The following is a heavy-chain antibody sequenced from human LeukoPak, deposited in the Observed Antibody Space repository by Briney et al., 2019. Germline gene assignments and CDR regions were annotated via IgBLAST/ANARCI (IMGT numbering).Heavy chain of an antibody. V-gene: IGHV4-39*01. J-gene: IGHJ4*02. Sequence: KPSETLSLTCTVSGRSISSSSYYWGWIRQAPGRGLEWIGEINHSGSTNYNPSLKSRVTISVDTSKNQFSLKLSSVTAADTAMYYCARHPPNGSLVVVAATHFDYWGQGTLVTVSS. CDR2: INHSGST. CDR3: ARHPPNGSLVVVAATHFDY. D-gene: IGHD2-15*01. CDR1: GRSISSSSYY.